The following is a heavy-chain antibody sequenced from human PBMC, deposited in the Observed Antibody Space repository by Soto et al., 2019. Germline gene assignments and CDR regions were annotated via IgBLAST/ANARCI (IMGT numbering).Heavy chain of an antibody. CDR2: IYYSGST. Sequence: PSETLSLTCSVSGGSINSSSYFWGWVRQPPGKGLEWIGSIYYSGSTYYNPSLRSRVAISVDTSKNQFSLKLSSVTAADTAVFYCARHYSSGSRNWFDPWGQGTLVTVSS. D-gene: IGHD6-19*01. CDR3: ARHYSSGSRNWFDP. V-gene: IGHV4-39*01. J-gene: IGHJ5*02. CDR1: GGSINSSSYF.